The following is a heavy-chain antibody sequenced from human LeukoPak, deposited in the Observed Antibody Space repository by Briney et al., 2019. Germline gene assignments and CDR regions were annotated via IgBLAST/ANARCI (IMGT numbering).Heavy chain of an antibody. D-gene: IGHD2-15*01. J-gene: IGHJ4*02. CDR2: ITGIGGR. CDR3: AKDYCRDGNCPFPFLDS. Sequence: GGSLRLSCAVSGFTLTNHGVSWVRQAPGKGLEWVSIITGIGGRYYGDSVKGRFILSRDNSKNTVYMQMSSLRAEDTATYYCAKDYCRDGNCPFPFLDSWGQGTLVTVSS. V-gene: IGHV3-23*01. CDR1: GFTLTNHG.